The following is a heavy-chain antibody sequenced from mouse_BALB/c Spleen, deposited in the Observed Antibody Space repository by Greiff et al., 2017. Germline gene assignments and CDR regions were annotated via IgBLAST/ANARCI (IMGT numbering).Heavy chain of an antibody. CDR2: ISYSGST. CDR3: ARRTGTYYAMDY. CDR1: GYSITSDYA. D-gene: IGHD4-1*01. V-gene: IGHV3-2*02. Sequence: EVQGVESGPGLVKPSQSLSLTCTVTGYSITSDYAWNWIRQFPGNKLEWMGYISYSGSTSYNPSLKSRISITRDTSKNQFFLQLNSVTTEDTATYYCARRTGTYYAMDYWGQGTSVTVSS. J-gene: IGHJ4*01.